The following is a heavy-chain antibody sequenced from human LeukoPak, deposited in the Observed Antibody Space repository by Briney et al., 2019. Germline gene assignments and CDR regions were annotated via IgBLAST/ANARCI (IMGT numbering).Heavy chain of an antibody. Sequence: GGSLRLSCAASGFTFSSYAMHWVRQAPGKGLEWVAVISYDGSNKYYADSVKGRFTISRDNSKNTLYLQMNSLRAEDTAVYYCARVWTGPTITYYYYGMDVWGQGTTVTVSS. CDR2: ISYDGSNK. D-gene: IGHD1-14*01. J-gene: IGHJ6*02. CDR3: ARVWTGPTITYYYYGMDV. V-gene: IGHV3-30*04. CDR1: GFTFSSYA.